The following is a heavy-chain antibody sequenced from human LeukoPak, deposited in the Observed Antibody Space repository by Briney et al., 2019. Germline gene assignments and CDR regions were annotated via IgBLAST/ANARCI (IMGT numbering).Heavy chain of an antibody. Sequence: ASVKVSCKASGGTFSSYAISWVRQAPGQGLEWMGWISAYNGSTNYAQKLQGRVTMTTDTSTSTAYMELRSLRSDDTAVYYCASLGGAPGFDIWGQGTMVTVSS. CDR1: GGTFSSYA. D-gene: IGHD2-21*01. J-gene: IGHJ3*02. V-gene: IGHV1-18*01. CDR3: ASLGGAPGFDI. CDR2: ISAYNGST.